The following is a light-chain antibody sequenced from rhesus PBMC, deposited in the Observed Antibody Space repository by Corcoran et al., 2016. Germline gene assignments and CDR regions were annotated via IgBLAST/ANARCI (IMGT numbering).Light chain of an antibody. J-gene: IGLJ1*01. CDR2: DVS. V-gene: IGLV2S9*01. Sequence: QSALTQFPSVSKSLGQSVTISCTGTSSDIGGYNYVSWYQEHPGTAPRLLIYDVSKRPSGVSDRFSGSKYGNTASLTISGLQAEDEAFYSCCSFRSGGTYICGVGTRLTDL. CDR3: CSFRSGGTYI. CDR1: SSDIGGYNY.